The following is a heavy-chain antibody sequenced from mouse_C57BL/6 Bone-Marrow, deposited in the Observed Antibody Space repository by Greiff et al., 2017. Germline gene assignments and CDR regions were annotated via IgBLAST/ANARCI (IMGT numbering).Heavy chain of an antibody. J-gene: IGHJ2*01. V-gene: IGHV1-26*01. CDR3: ARNHYDFYFDY. D-gene: IGHD2-4*01. CDR1: GYTFPDYY. Sequence: EVQLQQSGPELVKPGASVKISCKASGYTFPDYYMNWVKQSHGKSLEWIGDINPNNGGTSYNQKFKGKATLTVDKSSSTAYMELRSLTSDDSAVYYCARNHYDFYFDYWGQGTTLTVSS. CDR2: INPNNGGT.